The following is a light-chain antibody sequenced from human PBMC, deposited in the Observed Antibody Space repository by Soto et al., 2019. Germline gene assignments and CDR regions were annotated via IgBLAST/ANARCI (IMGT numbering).Light chain of an antibody. Sequence: QSVLTQPASVSGSPGQSITLSCTGASSDFGTYNLVSWYQQHPGKVPKLIIYEGSKRPSGVSDRFSGSKSGNTASLTISGLQADDEADYYCCSYEGSSSSVVFGGGTKLTVL. V-gene: IGLV2-23*01. CDR2: EGS. J-gene: IGLJ2*01. CDR1: SSDFGTYNL. CDR3: CSYEGSSSSVV.